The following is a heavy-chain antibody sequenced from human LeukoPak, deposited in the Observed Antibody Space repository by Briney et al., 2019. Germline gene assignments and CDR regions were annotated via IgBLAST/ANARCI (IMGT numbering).Heavy chain of an antibody. CDR2: MNPNSGNT. Sequence: ASVKVSCKASGYTFTSYDINWVRQATGQGLEWMGWMNPNSGNTGYAQKFQGRVTITRNTSISTAYMELSSLRSEDTAVYYCARAGPTYCSSTSCYPPSVYYMDVWGKGTTVTVSS. J-gene: IGHJ6*03. V-gene: IGHV1-8*01. CDR3: ARAGPTYCSSTSCYPPSVYYMDV. D-gene: IGHD2-2*01. CDR1: GYTFTSYD.